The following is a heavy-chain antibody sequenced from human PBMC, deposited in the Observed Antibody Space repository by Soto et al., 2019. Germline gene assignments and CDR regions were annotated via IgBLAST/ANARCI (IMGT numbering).Heavy chain of an antibody. D-gene: IGHD5-18*01. CDR3: ARSVDTAMVVDY. CDR1: GGSFSGYY. V-gene: IGHV4-34*01. J-gene: IGHJ4*02. CDR2: INHSGST. Sequence: SETLSLTCAVYGGSFSGYYWSWIRQPPGKGLEWIGEINHSGSTNYNPSLKSRVTISVDTSKNQFSLKLSSVTAADTAVYYCARSVDTAMVVDYWGQGTLVTVSS.